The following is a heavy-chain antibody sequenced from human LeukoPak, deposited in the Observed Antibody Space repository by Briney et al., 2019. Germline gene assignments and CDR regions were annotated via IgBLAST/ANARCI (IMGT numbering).Heavy chain of an antibody. D-gene: IGHD5-24*01. CDR1: GFTFKKYW. Sequence: GGSLRLSCAASGFTFKKYWMNWVRQVPGKGLECLGNIKEDGSETYYADSVKGRFTISRDNPKNLLFLQINSLRVEDTAVYYCARETPRRGETRDGYRWGQGTLVTVSS. V-gene: IGHV3-7*01. CDR3: ARETPRRGETRDGYR. J-gene: IGHJ4*02. CDR2: IKEDGSET.